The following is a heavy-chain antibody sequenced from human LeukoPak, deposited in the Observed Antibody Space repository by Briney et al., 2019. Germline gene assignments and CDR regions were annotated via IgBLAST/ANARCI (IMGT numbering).Heavy chain of an antibody. CDR2: IIPILGSA. V-gene: IGHV1-69*05. J-gene: IGHJ4*02. CDR3: ARGERAIPIYY. Sequence: SVKLSCKASGGSFSNYAIRWVRQSPEQGLEWMGGIIPILGSATYAQHFQGRVTITMDESTTTAYMELSSLRPGDTAVFYCARGERAIPIYYWGQGTLVTVSS. D-gene: IGHD3-10*01. CDR1: GGSFSNYA.